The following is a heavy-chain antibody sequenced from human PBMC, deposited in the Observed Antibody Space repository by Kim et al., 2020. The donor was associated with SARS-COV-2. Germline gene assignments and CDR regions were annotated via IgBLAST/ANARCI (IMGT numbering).Heavy chain of an antibody. Sequence: ASVKVSCKASGYTFTSYAMHWVRQAPGQRLEWMGWINAGNGNTKYSQKFQGRVTITRDTSASTAYMELSSLRSEDTAVYYCARDISQDYYDSGGCFDYWGQGTLVTVSS. J-gene: IGHJ4*02. CDR1: GYTFTSYA. V-gene: IGHV1-3*01. D-gene: IGHD3-22*01. CDR2: INAGNGNT. CDR3: ARDISQDYYDSGGCFDY.